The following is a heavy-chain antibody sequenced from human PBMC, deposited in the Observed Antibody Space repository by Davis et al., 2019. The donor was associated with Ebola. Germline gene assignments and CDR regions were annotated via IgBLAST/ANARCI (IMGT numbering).Heavy chain of an antibody. CDR2: IYYSGST. V-gene: IGHV4-39*01. J-gene: IGHJ4*02. CDR3: ARAVYGIFDY. CDR1: GGSISSSSYY. Sequence: GSLRLSCTVSGGSISSSSYYWGWIRQPPGKGLEWIGSIYYSGSTYYNPSLKSRVTISVDTSKNQFTLKLSSVTAADTAVYYCARAVYGIFDYWGQGTLVTVSS. D-gene: IGHD5/OR15-5a*01.